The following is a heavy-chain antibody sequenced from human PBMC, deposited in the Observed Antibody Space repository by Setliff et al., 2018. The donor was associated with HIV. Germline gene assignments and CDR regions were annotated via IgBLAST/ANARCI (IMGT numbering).Heavy chain of an antibody. CDR3: ASRVYYYDSSGYLREEGFDP. CDR1: GASVNSHY. V-gene: IGHV4-59*05. CDR2: IYYSGST. J-gene: IGHJ5*02. D-gene: IGHD3-22*01. Sequence: SETLSLTCTVSGASVNSHYWAWIRQPPGKGLEWIGSIYYSGSTYYNPSLKSRVTISVDTSKNQFSLKLSSVTAADAAVYYCASRVYYYDSSGYLREEGFDPWGQGTLVTVSS.